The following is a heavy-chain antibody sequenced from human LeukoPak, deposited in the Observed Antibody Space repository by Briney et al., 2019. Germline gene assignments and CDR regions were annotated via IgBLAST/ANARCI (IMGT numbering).Heavy chain of an antibody. CDR1: GFTFSSYS. J-gene: IGHJ3*02. Sequence: GGSLRLSRAASGFTFSSYSMNWVRQAPGKGLEWVSSISSSSSYIYYADSVKGRFTISRDNAKNSLYLQMNSLSAEDTAVYYCARDSDCISTSCYVKPHAFDIWGQGTMVTVSS. D-gene: IGHD2-2*01. CDR2: ISSSSSYI. CDR3: ARDSDCISTSCYVKPHAFDI. V-gene: IGHV3-21*01.